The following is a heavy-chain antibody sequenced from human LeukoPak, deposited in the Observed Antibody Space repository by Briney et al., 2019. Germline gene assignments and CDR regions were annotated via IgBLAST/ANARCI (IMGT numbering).Heavy chain of an antibody. D-gene: IGHD3-22*01. CDR2: ISYDGSNK. V-gene: IGHV3-30*04. CDR1: GFTFSSYA. J-gene: IGHJ4*02. CDR3: ARDRNYYDSSGYVDY. Sequence: EPGGSLRLSCAASGFTFSSYAMHWVRQAPGKGLEWVAVISYDGSNKYYADSVKGRFTISRDNSKNTLYLQMNSLRAEDTAVYYCARDRNYYDSSGYVDYWGQGTLVTVSS.